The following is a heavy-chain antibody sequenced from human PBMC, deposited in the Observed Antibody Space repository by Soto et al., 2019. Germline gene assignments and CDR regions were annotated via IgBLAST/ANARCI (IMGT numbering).Heavy chain of an antibody. J-gene: IGHJ4*02. CDR2: IKSKINGATI. CDR1: GFTFNRAW. V-gene: IGHV3-15*07. CDR3: DADLHDWGCYAFDY. Sequence: EVQLAESVGDLVEPGGSLRLSCAASGFTFNRAWMNWVRQTPGKGLEWVGRIKSKINGATIDYAAPVKGRFTISRDDSDNAVSLEMNSLNTEDTAVYYFDADLHDWGCYAFDYWGQGILVIVSA. D-gene: IGHD3-16*01.